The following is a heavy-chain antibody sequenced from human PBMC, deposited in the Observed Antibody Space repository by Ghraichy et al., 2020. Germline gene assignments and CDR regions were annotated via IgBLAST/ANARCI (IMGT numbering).Heavy chain of an antibody. CDR1: GGSFGGYY. CDR2: VDHGGST. Sequence: SETLSLTCAVYGGSFGGYYWSWIRQPPGRGLEWIGEVDHGGSTNYNPSLKSRVTISVDTSKNQFSLKLSSVTAADTAVYYCASRPGIHYYGMDVWGQGTTVTVSS. D-gene: IGHD2/OR15-2a*01. J-gene: IGHJ6*02. CDR3: ASRPGIHYYGMDV. V-gene: IGHV4-34*01.